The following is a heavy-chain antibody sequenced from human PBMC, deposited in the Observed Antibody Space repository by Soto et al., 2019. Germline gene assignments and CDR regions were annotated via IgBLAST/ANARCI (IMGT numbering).Heavy chain of an antibody. V-gene: IGHV3-74*01. CDR1: GFNLVSYW. CDR2: INDYGTTI. Sequence: EVQLVESGGGLVQPGGSLRLSCAASGFNLVSYWMHWVRQAPGKGLVWVSRINDYGTTINYAESVAGRLTISRDDGKSEVYLQMNNLSAEDTAVYYCARGGLEPFDYWGQGALVTVSS. D-gene: IGHD1-1*01. J-gene: IGHJ4*02. CDR3: ARGGLEPFDY.